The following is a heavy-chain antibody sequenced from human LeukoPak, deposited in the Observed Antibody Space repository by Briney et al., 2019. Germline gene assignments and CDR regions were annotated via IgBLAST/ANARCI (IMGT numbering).Heavy chain of an antibody. CDR1: GYTFTSYG. CDR2: ISAYNGNT. Sequence: ASVKVSCKASGYTFTSYGISWVRQAPGQGLECMGWISAYNGNTNYAQKLQGRVTMTTDTSTSTAYMELRSLRSGDTAVYYCARDRGYYPHFDYWGQGTLVTVSS. V-gene: IGHV1-18*01. CDR3: ARDRGYYPHFDY. D-gene: IGHD3-22*01. J-gene: IGHJ4*02.